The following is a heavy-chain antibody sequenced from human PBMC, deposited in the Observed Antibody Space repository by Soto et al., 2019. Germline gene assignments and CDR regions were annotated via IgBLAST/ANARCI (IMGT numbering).Heavy chain of an antibody. Sequence: QVQLQESGPGLVKPSQTLSLTCTVSGGSISSGDYYWSWIRQPPGKGLEWIGYIYYSGSTYYNPSLKSRVTISVDTSKNQFSLKLSSVTAADSAVYYCARELPPDYGDYGWDWCDPWGQGTLVTVSS. D-gene: IGHD4-17*01. J-gene: IGHJ5*02. CDR1: GGSISSGDYY. CDR2: IYYSGST. V-gene: IGHV4-30-4*01. CDR3: ARELPPDYGDYGWDWCDP.